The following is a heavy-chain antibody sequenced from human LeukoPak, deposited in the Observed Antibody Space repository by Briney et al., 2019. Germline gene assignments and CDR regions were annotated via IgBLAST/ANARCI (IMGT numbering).Heavy chain of an antibody. D-gene: IGHD3-10*01. V-gene: IGHV3-13*01. J-gene: IGHJ4*02. CDR1: GFTFSSYD. Sequence: GGSLRLSCAASGFTFSSYDMHWVRQATGKGLEWVSAIGTAGDTYYPGSVKGRFTISRENAKNSLYLQMNSLRAGDTAVYYCARVWFGELLPDYWGQGTLVTVSP. CDR3: ARVWFGELLPDY. CDR2: IGTAGDT.